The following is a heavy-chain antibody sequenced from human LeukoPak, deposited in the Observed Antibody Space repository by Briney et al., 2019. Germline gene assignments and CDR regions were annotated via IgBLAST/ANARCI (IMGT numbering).Heavy chain of an antibody. CDR3: AREGVRYDFLAPGYFDY. J-gene: IGHJ4*02. V-gene: IGHV1-69*13. CDR2: IIPIFGTA. D-gene: IGHD3-3*01. Sequence: GASVKVSCKASGGTFSSYAISWVRQAPGQGLEWMGGIIPIFGTANYAQKFQGRVTITADESTSTAYMELSSLRSEDTAVYYCAREGVRYDFLAPGYFDYWGQGTLVTVSS. CDR1: GGTFSSYA.